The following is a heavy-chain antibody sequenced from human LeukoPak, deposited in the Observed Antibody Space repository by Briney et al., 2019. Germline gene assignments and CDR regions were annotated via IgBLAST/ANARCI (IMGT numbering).Heavy chain of an antibody. J-gene: IGHJ4*02. V-gene: IGHV3-30-3*01. CDR3: ARDGGYPTVFFDY. CDR1: GFIFSNYA. D-gene: IGHD4-17*01. Sequence: GGSLRLSCAVSGFIFSNYAMHWVRQAPGKGLEWEAVISDGSNKYYADSVKGRFSISRDNSKYTLYLQMNSLRAEDTAVYYCARDGGYPTVFFDYWGQGTLVTVSS. CDR2: ISDGSNK.